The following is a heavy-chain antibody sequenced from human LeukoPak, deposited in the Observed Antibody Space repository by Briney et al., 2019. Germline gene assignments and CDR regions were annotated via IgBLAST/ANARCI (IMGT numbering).Heavy chain of an antibody. Sequence: SVKVSCKASGGSFINYAISWVRQAPGQGLEWMGGIIPIFGTATYAQKFQGRVTITTDESTGTAFMELSGLTSVDTAVYYCGRVRGGIEVAGIRHYYHYMDVWGTGTMITVSS. CDR1: GGSFINYA. D-gene: IGHD6-19*01. V-gene: IGHV1-69*05. J-gene: IGHJ6*03. CDR3: GRVRGGIEVAGIRHYYHYMDV. CDR2: IIPIFGTA.